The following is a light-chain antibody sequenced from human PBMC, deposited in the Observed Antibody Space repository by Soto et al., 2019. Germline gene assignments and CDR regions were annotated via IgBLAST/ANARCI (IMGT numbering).Light chain of an antibody. J-gene: IGKJ4*01. CDR2: DAS. Sequence: EIVLTQSPATQSLSPGDRATLSCRASQSVSSYLAWYQQRPGQAPRLLIYDASNRATGVPARFSGSGSGTDFTLTISSLEPEDFEVYYCQHRANWPLTFGGGTKLEIK. CDR3: QHRANWPLT. CDR1: QSVSSY. V-gene: IGKV3-11*01.